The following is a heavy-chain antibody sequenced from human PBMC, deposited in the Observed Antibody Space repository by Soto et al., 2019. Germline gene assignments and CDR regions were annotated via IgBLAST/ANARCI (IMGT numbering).Heavy chain of an antibody. J-gene: IGHJ5*02. Sequence: QLQLQESGPGLVKPSETLSLTCTVSGGSISSSSYYWGWIRQPPGKGLEWIGSIYYSGSTYYNPSLKSRVTISVDTSKNQFSLKLSSVTAADTAVYYCARHGRYCISTSCYNWFDPWGQGTLVTVSS. CDR3: ARHGRYCISTSCYNWFDP. CDR2: IYYSGST. D-gene: IGHD2-2*01. CDR1: GGSISSSSYY. V-gene: IGHV4-39*01.